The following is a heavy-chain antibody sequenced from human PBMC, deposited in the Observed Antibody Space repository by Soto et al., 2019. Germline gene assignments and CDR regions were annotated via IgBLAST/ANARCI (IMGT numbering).Heavy chain of an antibody. CDR3: ANWMGAMSSFDY. D-gene: IGHD1-26*01. Sequence: GRSLRLSCAASGFTFSDYYMSWIRQAPGKGLEWVSFISSTSAYTNYADSVKGRFTISRDNAKNSLYLQMNSLRAEDTAVYYCANWMGAMSSFDYWGQGTLVTVSS. J-gene: IGHJ4*02. V-gene: IGHV3-11*03. CDR1: GFTFSDYY. CDR2: ISSTSAYT.